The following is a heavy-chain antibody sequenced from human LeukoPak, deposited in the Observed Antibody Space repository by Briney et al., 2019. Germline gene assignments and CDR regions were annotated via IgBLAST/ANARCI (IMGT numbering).Heavy chain of an antibody. CDR2: ISGSGGST. Sequence: GGSLRLSCAASGFTFSSYAMSWVRQAPGKGLEWVSAISGSGGSTYYADSVKGRFTISRDNSKNTLYLQMNSLRAEDTAAYYCAKTRSRVRGVIITSGFDYWGQGTLVTVSS. CDR1: GFTFSSYA. D-gene: IGHD3-10*01. J-gene: IGHJ4*02. V-gene: IGHV3-23*01. CDR3: AKTRSRVRGVIITSGFDY.